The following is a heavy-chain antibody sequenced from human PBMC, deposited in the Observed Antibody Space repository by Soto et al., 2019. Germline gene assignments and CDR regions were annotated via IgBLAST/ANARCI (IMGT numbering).Heavy chain of an antibody. CDR2: IKSKTDGGTT. CDR1: GFTFSNAW. D-gene: IGHD3-22*01. V-gene: IGHV3-15*01. Sequence: GSLRLSCAASGFTFSNAWMSWFRQAPVKVLEWVGRIKSKTDGGTTDYAAPVKGRFTISRDDSKNTLYLQMNSLKTEDTAVYYCTTEYSSGYYIPPLDAFDIWGQGTMVTVSS. J-gene: IGHJ3*02. CDR3: TTEYSSGYYIPPLDAFDI.